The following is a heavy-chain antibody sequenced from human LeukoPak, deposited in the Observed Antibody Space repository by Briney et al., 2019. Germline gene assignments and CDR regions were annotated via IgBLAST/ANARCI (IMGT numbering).Heavy chain of an antibody. CDR1: GFTFDDYA. V-gene: IGHV3-43*02. J-gene: IGHJ3*01. CDR3: ARDAQGFSYGSAFDV. Sequence: GGSLRLSYAASGFTFDDYAMHWVRQAPGKGLEWVSLINGDGYSTYYADSVKGRFTISRDNSKNFLYLQMNSLRTEDTAFYYCARDAQGFSYGSAFDVWGQGTMVTVSS. D-gene: IGHD5-18*01. CDR2: INGDGYST.